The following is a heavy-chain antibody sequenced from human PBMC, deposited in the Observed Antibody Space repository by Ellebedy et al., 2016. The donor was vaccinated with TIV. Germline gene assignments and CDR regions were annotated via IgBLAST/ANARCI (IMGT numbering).Heavy chain of an antibody. CDR1: GGSFSDYY. D-gene: IGHD6-19*01. CDR3: ARRRSGWYKD. V-gene: IGHV4-34*01. J-gene: IGHJ4*02. CDR2: INHSGST. Sequence: MPSETLSLTCAVYGGSFSDYYWSWIRQPPGKGLEWIGEINHSGSTNYNPSLKGRVTISVDTSKNQFSLKLSSVTAADTAVYYCARRRSGWYKDWGQGTLVTVSS.